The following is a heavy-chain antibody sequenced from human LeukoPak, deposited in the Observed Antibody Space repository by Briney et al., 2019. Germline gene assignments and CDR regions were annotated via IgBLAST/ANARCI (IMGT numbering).Heavy chain of an antibody. CDR2: ISWCGGGR. CDR1: GLTFSSYA. V-gene: IGHV3-23*01. J-gene: IGHJ3*02. D-gene: IGHD2-2*01. CDR3: AKEGGKGAPYCSSTSCHDAFDI. Sequence: SLSLSCAVSGLTFSSYAMSWVPQAPGKGLGWGLAISWCGGGRYYADSVRAQFNISRDNPKNTLYLQTNSLSAEGTAVYSCAKEGGKGAPYCSSTSCHDAFDIWGQGTMVTVSS.